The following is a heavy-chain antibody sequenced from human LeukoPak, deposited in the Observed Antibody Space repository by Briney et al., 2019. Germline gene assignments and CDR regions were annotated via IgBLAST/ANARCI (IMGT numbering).Heavy chain of an antibody. CDR2: ISSNSGYI. CDR1: DFAFYGYS. D-gene: IGHD6-19*01. CDR3: VRQIVSSGCLDY. V-gene: IGHV3-21*06. J-gene: IGHJ4*02. Sequence: GGSLRLSCAASDFAFYGYSMHWVRQAPGKGLEWISSISSNSGYIYYADSVKGRFTISRDNAKNSLYLQVTGLRVEDTAHYYCVRQIVSSGCLDYWGQGSLVTVSS.